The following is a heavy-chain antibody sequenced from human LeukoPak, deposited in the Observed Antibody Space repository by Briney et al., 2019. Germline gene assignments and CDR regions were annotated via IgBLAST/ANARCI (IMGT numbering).Heavy chain of an antibody. Sequence: ASVKVSCKATGCAFTSYGISWVRQAPGQGLEWMGWISAYNDNTNYAQKLQGRVTVTTDTSTSTAYMELRSLRSDDTAVYYCAKSLGYGFDYWGQGILVTVSS. CDR1: GCAFTSYG. J-gene: IGHJ4*02. V-gene: IGHV1-18*01. CDR2: ISAYNDNT. D-gene: IGHD3-16*01. CDR3: AKSLGYGFDY.